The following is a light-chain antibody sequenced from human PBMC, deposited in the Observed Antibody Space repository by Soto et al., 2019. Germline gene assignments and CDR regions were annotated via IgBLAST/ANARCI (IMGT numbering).Light chain of an antibody. CDR2: SHN. J-gene: IGLJ1*01. V-gene: IGLV1-44*01. CDR1: SSNIGSNT. CDR3: ATWDDSLDGYV. Sequence: QSVLTQPPSASGTPGQRVTISCSGSSSNIGSNTVNWYQQLPGTAPKLLIYSHNQRPSGVPDRVSVSKSGTSASLAISGLQSEDEADYYCATWDDSLDGYVFGPGTKVTVL.